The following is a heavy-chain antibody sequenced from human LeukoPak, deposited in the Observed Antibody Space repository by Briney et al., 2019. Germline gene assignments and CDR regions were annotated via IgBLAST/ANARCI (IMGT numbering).Heavy chain of an antibody. CDR1: GFMYSSCA. J-gene: IGHJ4*02. D-gene: IGHD6-13*01. V-gene: IGHV3-48*03. Sequence: PGGSLRLSCAASGFMYSSCAMNWVRQAPGEGLEWVSYISSSGSTTSYTDSVKGRFAISRDNAKNSLYLQINSLRAEDTAVYYCARDLGTSWFLDYWGQGTLVTVSS. CDR2: ISSSGSTT. CDR3: ARDLGTSWFLDY.